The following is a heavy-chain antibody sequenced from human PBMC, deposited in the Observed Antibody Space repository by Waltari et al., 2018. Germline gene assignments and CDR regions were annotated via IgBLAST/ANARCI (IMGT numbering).Heavy chain of an antibody. CDR2: INPTGSGT. Sequence: QVQLVQSGAEVKKPGASVKVSCKASGYTFTGYYMPWVRQAAGQGLEWRGRINPTGSGTNDAQKFQARVTMTRDTSISTASMELSRLRSDDTAVYYCAIHEQWGYWGQGTLVTVSS. CDR1: GYTFTGYY. D-gene: IGHD6-19*01. V-gene: IGHV1-2*06. CDR3: AIHEQWGY. J-gene: IGHJ4*02.